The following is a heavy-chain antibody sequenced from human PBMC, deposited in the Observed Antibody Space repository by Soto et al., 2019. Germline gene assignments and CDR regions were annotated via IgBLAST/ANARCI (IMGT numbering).Heavy chain of an antibody. D-gene: IGHD6-13*01. Sequence: GGSLRLSCAASGFIFDDYSFHWVRQPPGKGLEWVSFISWDGDTTYYADSVKGRFTISRDNSQNSLYLQLNSLSPEDTALYYCAKDIGSSWSLDSWGQGTLVTVSS. CDR2: ISWDGDTT. CDR1: GFIFDDYS. V-gene: IGHV3-43*01. CDR3: AKDIGSSWSLDS. J-gene: IGHJ4*02.